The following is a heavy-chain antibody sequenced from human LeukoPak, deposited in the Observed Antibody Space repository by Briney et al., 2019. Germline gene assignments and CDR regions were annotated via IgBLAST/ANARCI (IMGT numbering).Heavy chain of an antibody. D-gene: IGHD2-21*02. Sequence: GGSLRLSCVASGFTFRSYAMSWVLQAPGKGLEWVLGISGSGGDTYYADSVKGRFTISRDNSKNTVYVQMNSLRAEDTAVYYCEVGTAWGLLSCDSWGQGIPVTVSS. CDR2: ISGSGGDT. J-gene: IGHJ4*02. V-gene: IGHV3-23*01. CDR1: GFTFRSYA. CDR3: EVGTAWGLLSCDS.